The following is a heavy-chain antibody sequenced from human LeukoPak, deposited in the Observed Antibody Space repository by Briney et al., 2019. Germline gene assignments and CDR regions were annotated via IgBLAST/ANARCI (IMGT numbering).Heavy chain of an antibody. V-gene: IGHV3-7*01. D-gene: IGHD6-19*01. J-gene: IGHJ4*02. CDR3: ARGNPGIAVAGTLGY. CDR2: INQEGSVE. Sequence: GGSLRLSCAASGFTLSRNWMSWVRQAPGKGLEWVANINQEGSVEKYVDSVKGRFTISRDNAENSLYLQINGLRAEDTAVYYCARGNPGIAVAGTLGYWGQGTLVTVSS. CDR1: GFTLSRNW.